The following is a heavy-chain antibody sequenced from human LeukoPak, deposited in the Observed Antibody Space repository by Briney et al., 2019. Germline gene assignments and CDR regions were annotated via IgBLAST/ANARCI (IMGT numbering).Heavy chain of an antibody. Sequence: GRSLRLSCAASGFTFSDYYMSWIRQAPGKGLEWVSYISSSSSYTNYADSVKGRFTISRDNAKNSLYLQMNSLRAEDTAVYYCARAPSGGNSRYFDYWGQGTLVTVSS. J-gene: IGHJ4*02. D-gene: IGHD4-23*01. CDR3: ARAPSGGNSRYFDY. CDR1: GFTFSDYY. CDR2: ISSSSSYT. V-gene: IGHV3-11*05.